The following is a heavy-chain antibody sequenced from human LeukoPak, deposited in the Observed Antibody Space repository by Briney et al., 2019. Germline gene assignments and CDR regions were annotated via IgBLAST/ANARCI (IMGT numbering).Heavy chain of an antibody. Sequence: GGSLRLSCAASGFTFSSYWMHWVRQAPGKGLVWVSRISSDGTTTSYADSVKGRFTISRDNAKNTLYLQMNSLRAEDTAVYYCAKGSSWFRYYYYGMDVWGQGTTVTVSS. D-gene: IGHD6-13*01. CDR3: AKGSSWFRYYYYGMDV. J-gene: IGHJ6*02. CDR1: GFTFSSYW. V-gene: IGHV3-74*01. CDR2: ISSDGTTT.